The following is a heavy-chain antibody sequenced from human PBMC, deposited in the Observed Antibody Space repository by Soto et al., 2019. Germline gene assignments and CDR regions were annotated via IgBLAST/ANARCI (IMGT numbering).Heavy chain of an antibody. CDR2: IYHSGST. CDR3: ARTKVPSSWYQNWFDP. Sequence: SETLSLTCAVSGYSTSSGYYCGWIRQPPGKGLEWIGSIYHSGSTYYNPSLKSRVTISVDTSKNQFSLKLSSVTAADTAVYYCARTKVPSSWYQNWFDPWGQGTLVTVSS. V-gene: IGHV4-38-2*01. CDR1: GYSTSSGYY. D-gene: IGHD6-13*01. J-gene: IGHJ5*02.